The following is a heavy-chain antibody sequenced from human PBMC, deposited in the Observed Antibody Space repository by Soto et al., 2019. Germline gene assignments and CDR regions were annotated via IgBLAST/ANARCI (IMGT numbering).Heavy chain of an antibody. D-gene: IGHD5-18*01. CDR2: ISGSGGST. J-gene: IGHJ6*02. CDR1: GFTFSSYA. CDR3: AGGYSYGYIYYYYGMDV. Sequence: EVQLLESGGGLVQPGGSLRLSCAASGFTFSSYAMSWVRQAPGKGLEWVSAISGSGGSTYYADSAKGRFTISRDNSKNTLYLQMNSLRAEDTAVYYCAGGYSYGYIYYYYGMDVWGQGTTVTVSS. V-gene: IGHV3-23*01.